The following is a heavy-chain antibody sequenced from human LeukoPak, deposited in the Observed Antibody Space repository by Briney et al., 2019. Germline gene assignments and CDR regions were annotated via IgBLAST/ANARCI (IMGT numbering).Heavy chain of an antibody. CDR1: GGSISGSSYY. J-gene: IGHJ4*02. D-gene: IGHD3-16*01. V-gene: IGHV4-39*01. CDR3: ASRPFFWGFDY. CDR2: SMYDSGST. Sequence: SETLSLTCTVSGGSISGSSYYWGWIRQPPGKGLEWIVSSMYDSGSTYYNPSLKSRVTISVDTSKNQFSLKLSSVTAADTAVYYCASRPFFWGFDYWGQGTLVTVSS.